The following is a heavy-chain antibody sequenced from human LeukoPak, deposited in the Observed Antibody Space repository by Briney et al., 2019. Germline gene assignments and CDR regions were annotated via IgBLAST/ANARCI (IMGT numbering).Heavy chain of an antibody. CDR3: ASWEGYQLLTNDAFDI. V-gene: IGHV1-2*02. CDR2: INPNSGGT. J-gene: IGHJ3*02. CDR1: GYTFTGYY. D-gene: IGHD2-2*01. Sequence: ASVTVSCTASGYTFTGYYMHWVRQAPGQGLEWMGWINPNSGGTNYAQKFQGRVTMTRDTFISTAYMELSRLRSDDTAVYYCASWEGYQLLTNDAFDIWGQGTMVTVSS.